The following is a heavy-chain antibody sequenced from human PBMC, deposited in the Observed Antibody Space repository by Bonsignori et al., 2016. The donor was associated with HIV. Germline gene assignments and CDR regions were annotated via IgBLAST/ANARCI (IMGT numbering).Heavy chain of an antibody. CDR1: GFTFSDYG. CDR2: INANGGRT. J-gene: IGHJ4*02. CDR3: ARSSCTSTTCTWYYFEF. Sequence: EVQLVESGGGLVQPGGTLRLSCAASGFTFSDYGVTWVRQAPGKGLEYVSTINANGGRTYYADSVKGRFTISRDNSKNTVFLQMNSLRAEDTAVYYCARSSCTSTTCTWYYFEFWGQGTLVTV. D-gene: IGHD2-2*01. V-gene: IGHV3-23*04.